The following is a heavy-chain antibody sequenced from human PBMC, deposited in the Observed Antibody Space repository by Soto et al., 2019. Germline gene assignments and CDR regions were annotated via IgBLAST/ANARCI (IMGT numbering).Heavy chain of an antibody. J-gene: IGHJ6*02. D-gene: IGHD5-18*01. Sequence: SGPTLVNPTQTLTLTCTFSGFSLNTTGVCVSWIRQPPGKALEWLALIDWDDDKEYSVSLKTRLTISKDTSKNQVVLTMANMDPVDTATYYCARESGYTYGLDGYYYYGLDVWGQGTTVTASS. CDR2: IDWDDDK. CDR3: ARESGYTYGLDGYYYYGLDV. CDR1: GFSLNTTGVC. V-gene: IGHV2-70*01.